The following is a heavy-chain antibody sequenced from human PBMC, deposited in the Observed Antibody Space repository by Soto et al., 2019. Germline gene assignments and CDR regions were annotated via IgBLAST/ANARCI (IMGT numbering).Heavy chain of an antibody. V-gene: IGHV1-69*06. J-gene: IGHJ5*02. CDR3: AREKYSSSWFDP. CDR2: IIPIFGTA. D-gene: IGHD6-13*01. Sequence: SVKVSCKASGGTFSSYAISWVRQAPGQGLEWMGGIIPIFGTANYAQKFQGRVTITADKSTSTAYMELSSLRSEDTAVYYCAREKYSSSWFDPWGQGALVTVSS. CDR1: GGTFSSYA.